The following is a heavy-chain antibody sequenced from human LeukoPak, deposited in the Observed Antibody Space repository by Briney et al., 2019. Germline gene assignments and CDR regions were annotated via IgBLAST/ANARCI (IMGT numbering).Heavy chain of an antibody. CDR2: IYYTGST. J-gene: IGHJ4*02. V-gene: IGHV4-59*01. D-gene: IGHD5-18*01. CDR1: GGYISNYY. CDR3: AGARYSYGPFDY. Sequence: PSETLSLTCTVSGGYISNYYWSWIRQPPGKGLEWIGYIYYTGSTNYNPSLKSRVTMSVDTSKNQFSLKVNSVTAADTAVYYCAGARYSYGPFDYWGQGTLVTVSS.